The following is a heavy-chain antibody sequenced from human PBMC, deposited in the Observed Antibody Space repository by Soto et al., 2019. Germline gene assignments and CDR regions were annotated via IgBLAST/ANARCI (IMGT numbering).Heavy chain of an antibody. CDR3: ARQVVRAAAGAVDY. Sequence: SETLSLTCTVSGGSISSYYWSWIRQPPGKGLEWIGYIYYSGSTNYNPSLKSRVTISVDTSKNQFSLKLSSVTAADTAVYYCARQVVRAAAGAVDYWGQGTLVTVS. CDR1: GGSISSYY. CDR2: IYYSGST. D-gene: IGHD6-13*01. J-gene: IGHJ4*02. V-gene: IGHV4-59*08.